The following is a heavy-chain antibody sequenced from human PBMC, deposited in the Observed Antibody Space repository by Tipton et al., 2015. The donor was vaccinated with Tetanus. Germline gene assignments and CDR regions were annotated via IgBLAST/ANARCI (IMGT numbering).Heavy chain of an antibody. CDR2: INQRGGS. J-gene: IGHJ5*02. Sequence: LRLSCTVSGGSSSSFYWSWIRQAPGKGLEWIGEINQRGGSSYNPSLKGRVSISVDTSGNQFFLNLTTVSAADTAVYYCARHLYGYWFDPWGQGALVTVSS. D-gene: IGHD3-10*01. CDR1: GGSSSSFY. CDR3: ARHLYGYWFDP. V-gene: IGHV4-34*01.